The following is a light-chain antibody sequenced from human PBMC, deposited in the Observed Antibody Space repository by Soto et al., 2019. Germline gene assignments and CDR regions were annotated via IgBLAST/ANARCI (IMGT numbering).Light chain of an antibody. Sequence: EIVLTQSPGTLSWSPGERATLSCRASQSVSGSYLAWYQHKPGQAPRLLIYGASSRATGIPDRFSGSGSGTDFTLTVSRLEPEDFAVYYCQQYGSSPGTFGQGTKLEIK. CDR2: GAS. CDR3: QQYGSSPGT. V-gene: IGKV3-20*01. J-gene: IGKJ2*01. CDR1: QSVSGSY.